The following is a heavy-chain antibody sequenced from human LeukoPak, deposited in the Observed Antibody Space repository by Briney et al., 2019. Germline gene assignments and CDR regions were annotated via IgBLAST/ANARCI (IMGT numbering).Heavy chain of an antibody. D-gene: IGHD5-18*01. CDR3: AKASESGYCYVRRGAFDI. Sequence: PGGSLRLSCAASGFTFSSYGMSWVRQAPGKGLEWVSAISGSGGSTYYADSVKGRFTISRDNSKNTLYLQMNSLRAEDTAVYYCAKASESGYCYVRRGAFDIWGQGTMVTVSS. J-gene: IGHJ3*02. CDR1: GFTFSSYG. V-gene: IGHV3-23*01. CDR2: ISGSGGST.